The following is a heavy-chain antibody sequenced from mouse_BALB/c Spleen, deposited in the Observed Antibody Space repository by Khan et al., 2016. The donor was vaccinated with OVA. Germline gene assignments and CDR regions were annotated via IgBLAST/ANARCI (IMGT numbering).Heavy chain of an antibody. CDR1: GYTFSGYW. J-gene: IGHJ2*01. D-gene: IGHD1-1*01. CDR3: ARVNYGTRDYFDY. CDR2: ILPGSGSR. V-gene: IGHV1-9*01. Sequence: VQLQQSGAELMKPGASVKISCKATGYTFSGYWLEWVKQRPGHGLEWIGEILPGSGSRNYNEKFKGMATFTADISSKTTYMQLSSLTSEDSAVYYCARVNYGTRDYFDYWGQGTTLTVAS.